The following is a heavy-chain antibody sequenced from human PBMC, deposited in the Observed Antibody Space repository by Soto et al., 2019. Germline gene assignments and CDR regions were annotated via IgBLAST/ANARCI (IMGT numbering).Heavy chain of an antibody. V-gene: IGHV1-46*03. CDR1: GYTFTSYY. D-gene: IGHD2-21*02. CDR2: INPSGGST. Sequence: QVQLVQSGAEVKKPGASVKVSCKAAGYTFTSYYMHWVRQAPGQGLEWMGIINPSGGSTSYAQKFQGRVTMTRDTSTSTVYMELSSLKSEDTAVYDCARDGLVTGSPGYYYMDVGGKGTTVTDSS. CDR3: ARDGLVTGSPGYYYMDV. J-gene: IGHJ6*03.